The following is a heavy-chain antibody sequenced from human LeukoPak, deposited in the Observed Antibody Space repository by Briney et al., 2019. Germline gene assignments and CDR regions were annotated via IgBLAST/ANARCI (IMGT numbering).Heavy chain of an antibody. Sequence: SETLSLTCTVSGGSISSYYWSWIRQPAGKGLEWIGRIYTSGSTNYNPSLKSRVTMSVDTSKNQFSLRLSSVTAADTAVYYCARERVQGIQLWLPDLTNAFDIWGQGTMVTVSS. CDR2: IYTSGST. D-gene: IGHD5-18*01. J-gene: IGHJ3*02. CDR3: ARERVQGIQLWLPDLTNAFDI. V-gene: IGHV4-4*07. CDR1: GGSISSYY.